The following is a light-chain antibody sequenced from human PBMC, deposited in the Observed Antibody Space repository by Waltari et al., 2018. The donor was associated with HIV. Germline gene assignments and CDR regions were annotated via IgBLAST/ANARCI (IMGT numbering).Light chain of an antibody. CDR2: GTS. CDR3: QQYGYSPRT. V-gene: IGKV3-20*01. Sequence: SLSPGERATLSCGASQSLRGAYLGWHQQKPGQPPRLLIYGTSNRATGIPDRFSGTGSETNFTLIITRLEPEDFAVYYCQQYGYSPRTFGQGTRLEIK. CDR1: QSLRGAY. J-gene: IGKJ5*01.